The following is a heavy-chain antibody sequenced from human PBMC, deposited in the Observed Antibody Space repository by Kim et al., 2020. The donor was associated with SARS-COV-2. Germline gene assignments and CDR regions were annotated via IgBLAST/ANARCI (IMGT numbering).Heavy chain of an antibody. J-gene: IGHJ4*02. Sequence: GGSLRLSCAASGFTFSSYAMRWVRRAQGKGLEWVSAISGSGGRTYYADSVKGRFIISRDNSKKTLYLQMNSLRAEDTAVYYCAKDSLYYYDSSCYYSRFDYWGQGTLVTVSS. D-gene: IGHD3-22*01. CDR1: GFTFSSYA. CDR2: ISGSGGRT. V-gene: IGHV3-23*01. CDR3: AKDSLYYYDSSCYYSRFDY.